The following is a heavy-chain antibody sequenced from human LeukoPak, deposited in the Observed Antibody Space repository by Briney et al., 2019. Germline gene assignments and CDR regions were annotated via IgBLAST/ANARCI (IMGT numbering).Heavy chain of an antibody. Sequence: TSETLSLTCAVSGGSISSGGYSWSWIRQPPGKGLEWIGYIYHSGSTYYNPSLKSRVTISVDRSKNQFSLKLSSVTAADTAVYYCASMTTVTGVEYWGQGTLVTVSS. D-gene: IGHD4-17*01. CDR3: ASMTTVTGVEY. CDR2: IYHSGST. J-gene: IGHJ4*02. CDR1: GGSISSGGYS. V-gene: IGHV4-30-2*01.